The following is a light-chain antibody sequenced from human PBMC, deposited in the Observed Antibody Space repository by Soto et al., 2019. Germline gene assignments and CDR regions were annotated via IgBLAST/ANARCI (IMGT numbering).Light chain of an antibody. J-gene: IGKJ5*01. CDR2: GAS. V-gene: IGKV3-15*01. Sequence: EIVLTQYPGTLCLSPWEKATLSCRAIQSVSNNYLAWYQQKPGQAPRLLIYGASTRATGIPARFSGSGSGTEFTLTISSLQSEDFAVYYCQQYNNWPPITFGQGTRLEIK. CDR1: QSVSNN. CDR3: QQYNNWPPIT.